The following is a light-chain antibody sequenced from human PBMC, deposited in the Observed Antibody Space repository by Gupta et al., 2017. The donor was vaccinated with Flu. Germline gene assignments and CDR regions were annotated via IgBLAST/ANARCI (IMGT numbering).Light chain of an antibody. J-gene: IGLJ2*01. Sequence: TISCTGSSSNIGARYDVHWYQQLPGTAPKLLIFGADNRPSGVPDRFSGSKSGTSASPTSTGLQAEDEADYYCQSYDSTLSGSVIFGGGTKLTVL. CDR2: GAD. CDR3: QSYDSTLSGSVI. V-gene: IGLV1-40*01. CDR1: SSNIGARYD.